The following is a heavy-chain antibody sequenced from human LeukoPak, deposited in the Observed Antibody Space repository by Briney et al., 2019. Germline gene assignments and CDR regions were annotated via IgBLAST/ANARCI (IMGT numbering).Heavy chain of an antibody. J-gene: IGHJ4*02. CDR1: GFTFSSYW. D-gene: IGHD2-2*01. CDR2: IKQDGSEK. Sequence: GGSLRLSCAASGFTFSSYWMSWVRQAPGKGLEWVANIKQDGSEKYYVDSVKGRFTISRDNAKNSLYLQMNSLRAEDTAVYYCARDRKAAAAAFDYWGQGTLVTVSS. CDR3: ARDRKAAAAAFDY. V-gene: IGHV3-7*01.